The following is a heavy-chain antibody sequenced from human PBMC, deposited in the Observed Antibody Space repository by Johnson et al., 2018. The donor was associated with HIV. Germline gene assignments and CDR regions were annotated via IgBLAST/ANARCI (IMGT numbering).Heavy chain of an antibody. V-gene: IGHV3-64*01. Sequence: VQLVESGGGLVQPGGSLRLSCAASGFTFSNYAMHWVRQAPGKGLEYVSAISSDGGSTYYANSVKGRFTISRDNSKNTLYLQMNSLRAEDTAVYYCAKGNYYDSSGYYGSTHAFDIWGQGTMVTVSS. D-gene: IGHD3-22*01. CDR3: AKGNYYDSSGYYGSTHAFDI. CDR2: ISSDGGST. J-gene: IGHJ3*02. CDR1: GFTFSNYA.